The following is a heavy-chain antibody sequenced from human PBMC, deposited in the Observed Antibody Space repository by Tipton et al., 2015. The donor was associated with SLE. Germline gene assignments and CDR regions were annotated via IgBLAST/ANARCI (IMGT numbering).Heavy chain of an antibody. D-gene: IGHD6-19*01. J-gene: IGHJ6*03. Sequence: SLRLSCATSGFTFASYGMSWVRQAPGKGLEWVSSISSSSSYIYYADSVKGRFTISRDNAKNSLYLQMNSLRAEDTAVYYCARSTILIAVAGTGYYMDVWGKGTTVTVSS. CDR1: GFTFASYG. CDR2: ISSSSSYI. V-gene: IGHV3-21*01. CDR3: ARSTILIAVAGTGYYMDV.